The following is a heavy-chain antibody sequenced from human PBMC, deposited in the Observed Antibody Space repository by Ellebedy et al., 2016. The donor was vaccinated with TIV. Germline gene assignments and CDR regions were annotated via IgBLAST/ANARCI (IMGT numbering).Heavy chain of an antibody. V-gene: IGHV4-39*01. CDR2: IYYSGST. Sequence: SETLSLXCTVSGGSISSSSYFWGWIRQPPGKGLEWIGIIYYSGSTYYNPSLNSRVSISVATSKNQFSLNLSSVTAADTAVYYCARPLRSTVTTSIYFDYWGQGTLVTVSS. CDR3: ARPLRSTVTTSIYFDY. J-gene: IGHJ4*02. CDR1: GGSISSSSYF. D-gene: IGHD4-17*01.